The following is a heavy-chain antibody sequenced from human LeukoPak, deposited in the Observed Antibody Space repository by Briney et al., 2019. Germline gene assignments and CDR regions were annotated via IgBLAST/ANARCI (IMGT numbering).Heavy chain of an antibody. J-gene: IGHJ6*02. CDR1: RFTFSSYG. Sequence: GGSLRLSCAASRFTFSSYGMHWVRQAPGKGLEWVAVISYDGSNKYYADSVKGRFTISRDNSKNTLYLQMNSLRAEDTAVYYCAKDHAAAAAYYGMDVWGQGTTVTVSS. CDR3: AKDHAAAAAYYGMDV. V-gene: IGHV3-30*18. CDR2: ISYDGSNK. D-gene: IGHD6-13*01.